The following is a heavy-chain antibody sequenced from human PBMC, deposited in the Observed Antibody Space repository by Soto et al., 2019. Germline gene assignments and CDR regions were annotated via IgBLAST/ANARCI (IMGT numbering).Heavy chain of an antibody. V-gene: IGHV1-18*01. Sequence: ASVKVSCKASGYTFTSYGISWVRQAPGQGLEWMGWISAYNGNTNYAQELQGRVTMTTDTSTSTAYMELRSLRSDDTAVYYCARDLVDIVATPFYYYYGMDVWGQGTTVTVSS. CDR2: ISAYNGNT. D-gene: IGHD5-12*01. J-gene: IGHJ6*02. CDR3: ARDLVDIVATPFYYYYGMDV. CDR1: GYTFTSYG.